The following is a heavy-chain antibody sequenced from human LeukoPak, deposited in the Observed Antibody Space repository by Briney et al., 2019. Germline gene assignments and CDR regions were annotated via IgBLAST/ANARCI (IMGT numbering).Heavy chain of an antibody. Sequence: PSETLSLTCAVYGGSFSGYYWSWIRQPPGKGLEWIGEINHSGSTNYNPSLKSRVTISVDTSKNQFSLKLSSVTAADTAVYYCARTGDSSGYDDAFDIWGQGTMVTVSS. CDR3: ARTGDSSGYDDAFDI. D-gene: IGHD3-22*01. CDR1: GGSFSGYY. CDR2: INHSGST. J-gene: IGHJ3*02. V-gene: IGHV4-34*01.